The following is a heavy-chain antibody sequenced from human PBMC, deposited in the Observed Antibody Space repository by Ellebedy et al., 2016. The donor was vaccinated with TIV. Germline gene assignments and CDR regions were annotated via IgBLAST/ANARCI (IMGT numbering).Heavy chain of an antibody. Sequence: MPSETLSLTCAVYGGSFSGYYWSWIRQPPGKGLEWIGEINHSGSTNYNPSLKSRVTISVDTSKNQFSLKLSSVTAADTAVYYCASGYDILTGYYPFDYWGQGTLVTVSS. D-gene: IGHD3-9*01. V-gene: IGHV4-34*01. CDR2: INHSGST. CDR3: ASGYDILTGYYPFDY. CDR1: GGSFSGYY. J-gene: IGHJ4*02.